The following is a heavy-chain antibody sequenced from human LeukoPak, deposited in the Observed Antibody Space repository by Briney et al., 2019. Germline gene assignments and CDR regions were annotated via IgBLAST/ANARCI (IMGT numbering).Heavy chain of an antibody. CDR2: IYHSGTT. CDR1: GGSIISDNW. D-gene: IGHD6-19*01. V-gene: IGHV4-4*02. J-gene: IGHJ6*02. CDR3: ARVPYSTGRMYYYYGMDV. Sequence: SGTLSLTCAVSGGSIISDNWWSWVHQPPGKGLEWIGEIYHSGTTNYKPSLRSRLTISVDNSKNQFSLKLTSVTAADTAVYYCARVPYSTGRMYYYYGMDVWGQGTTVTVSS.